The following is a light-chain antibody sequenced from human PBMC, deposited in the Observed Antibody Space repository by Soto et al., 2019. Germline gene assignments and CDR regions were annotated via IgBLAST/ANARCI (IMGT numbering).Light chain of an antibody. V-gene: IGKV3-11*01. J-gene: IGKJ2*01. Sequence: EIVLTQSPATLSLSPGERATLSCRASQSVSSYLAWYQQKPGQAPRLLIYDASNGATGIPARFSGSGSGTDFTLTISSLEPEDFAVYYCQQRGTFGQGTKLEIK. CDR1: QSVSSY. CDR2: DAS. CDR3: QQRGT.